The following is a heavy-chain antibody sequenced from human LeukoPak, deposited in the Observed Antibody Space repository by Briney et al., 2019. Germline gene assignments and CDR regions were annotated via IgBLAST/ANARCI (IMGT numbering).Heavy chain of an antibody. V-gene: IGHV1-18*01. Sequence: ASVKVSCKASGYTFTSYGISWVRQAPGQGLEWMGWISAYNGNTNYAQKLQGRVTMTTDTSTSTAYMELRSLRSDDTAVHYCARGILTKYYYYMDVWGKGTTVTVSS. J-gene: IGHJ6*03. CDR2: ISAYNGNT. D-gene: IGHD3-9*01. CDR1: GYTFTSYG. CDR3: ARGILTKYYYYMDV.